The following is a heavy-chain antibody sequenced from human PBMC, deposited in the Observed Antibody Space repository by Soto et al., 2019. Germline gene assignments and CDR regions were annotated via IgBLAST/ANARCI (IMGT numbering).Heavy chain of an antibody. CDR2: MNPNSGNT. Sequence: GASVKVSCKASGYTFTSYDINWVRQATGQGLEWMGWMNPNSGNTGYAQKFQGRVTMTRNTSISTAYMELSSLRSEDTAVYYCARGREGYYYGSGSQPLDAFAIWGQGTMVTVSS. J-gene: IGHJ3*02. CDR1: GYTFTSYD. D-gene: IGHD3-10*01. V-gene: IGHV1-8*01. CDR3: ARGREGYYYGSGSQPLDAFAI.